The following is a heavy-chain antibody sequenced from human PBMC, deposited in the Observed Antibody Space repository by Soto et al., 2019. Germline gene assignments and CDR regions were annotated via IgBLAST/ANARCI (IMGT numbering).Heavy chain of an antibody. CDR3: ARSGLYDFWRGSDPSYFDY. Sequence: SSEILSLTCAVYGGSFSGYYWSWIRQPPGKGLEWIGEINHSGSTNYNPSLKSRVTISVDTSKNQFSLKLSSVTAADTAVYYCARSGLYDFWRGSDPSYFDYWGQGTLVTVSS. CDR1: GGSFSGYY. CDR2: INHSGST. J-gene: IGHJ4*02. D-gene: IGHD3-3*01. V-gene: IGHV4-34*01.